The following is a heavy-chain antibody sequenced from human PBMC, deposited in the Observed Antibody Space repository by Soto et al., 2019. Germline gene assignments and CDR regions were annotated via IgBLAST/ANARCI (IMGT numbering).Heavy chain of an antibody. V-gene: IGHV3-23*01. Sequence: GGSLRLSCAASGFTFSDYYMSWIRQAPGKGLEWVSAISGSGGSTYYADSVKGRLTISRDNSKNTLYLQMNSLRAEDTAIYYCAKSLAVAGAFNLWGQGTLVTVSS. CDR1: GFTFSDYY. CDR2: ISGSGGST. D-gene: IGHD6-13*01. J-gene: IGHJ5*02. CDR3: AKSLAVAGAFNL.